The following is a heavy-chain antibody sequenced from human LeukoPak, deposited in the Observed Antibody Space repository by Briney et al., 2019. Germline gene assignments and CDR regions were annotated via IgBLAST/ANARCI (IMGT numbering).Heavy chain of an antibody. CDR1: GDSVNSDNPY. J-gene: IGHJ4*02. CDR3: ALLLLWFGELSPL. V-gene: IGHV4-39*01. D-gene: IGHD3-10*01. CDR2: LHSSGST. Sequence: SETLSLTCTVSGDSVNSDNPYWVWIRQPPGKGLEWIGSLHSSGSTYRHPSLKSRVTVSLDSAKNQFSLKLSSVTAADTAVYYCALLLLWFGELSPLWGQGTLVTVSS.